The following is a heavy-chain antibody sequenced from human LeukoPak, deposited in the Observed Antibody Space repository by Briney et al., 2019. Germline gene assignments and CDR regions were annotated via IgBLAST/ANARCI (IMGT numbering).Heavy chain of an antibody. CDR2: SYTGGST. V-gene: IGHV4-61*02. J-gene: IGHJ6*03. D-gene: IGHD3-3*01. Sequence: TLSLTCTVSGGSISSGSYYWSWIRQPAGKGLEWIRRSYTGGSTNYNPSLKSRVTISVDTSKNQFSLKLSSVTAADTAVYYCARGYYDFWSGQQPYYYYMDVWGKGTTVTVSS. CDR3: ARGYYDFWSGQQPYYYYMDV. CDR1: GGSISSGSYY.